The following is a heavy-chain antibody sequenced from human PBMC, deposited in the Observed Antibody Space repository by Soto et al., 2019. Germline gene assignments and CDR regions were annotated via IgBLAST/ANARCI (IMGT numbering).Heavy chain of an antibody. V-gene: IGHV4-30-4*08. CDR1: CSGDYT. CDR2: IYYRGST. Sequence: CSGDYTRSIKSQPPGKGLEWIGYIYYRGSTYYNPSLKSRVTISVDTSKDQFSLKLSSVTAADPAVYYCARVGGFGATTIDYWGQGTLVTVSS. J-gene: IGHJ4*02. D-gene: IGHD3-10*01. CDR3: ARVGGFGATTIDY.